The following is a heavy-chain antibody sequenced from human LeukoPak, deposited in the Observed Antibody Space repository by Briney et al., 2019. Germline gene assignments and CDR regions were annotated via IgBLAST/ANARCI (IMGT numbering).Heavy chain of an antibody. V-gene: IGHV3-30-3*01. D-gene: IGHD6-19*01. CDR2: ISYDGSNK. Sequence: SGGSLRLSCAASGFTFSSYAMHWVRQAPGKGLEWVAVISYDGSNKYYADSVKGRFTISRDNSKNTLYLQMNSLRAEDTAVYYCASPGIAVAGTGDYWGQGTLVTVSS. CDR1: GFTFSSYA. CDR3: ASPGIAVAGTGDY. J-gene: IGHJ4*02.